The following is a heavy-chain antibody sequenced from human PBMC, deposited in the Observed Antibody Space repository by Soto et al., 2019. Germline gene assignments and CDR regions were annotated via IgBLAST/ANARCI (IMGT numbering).Heavy chain of an antibody. CDR1: GFTFSTSW. J-gene: IGHJ5*02. V-gene: IGHV3-7*01. CDR3: VSSGTASA. CDR2: INEDGSKI. Sequence: HLVESGGGLVQPGGSLRLSCSASGFTFSTSWMNWIRQAPGKGLEWVANINEDGSKIFYVESVKGRFTISRDNPKNSLSLHMNTLTGDDPALSYCVSSGTASAWGQVTLVTVSS. D-gene: IGHD1-1*01.